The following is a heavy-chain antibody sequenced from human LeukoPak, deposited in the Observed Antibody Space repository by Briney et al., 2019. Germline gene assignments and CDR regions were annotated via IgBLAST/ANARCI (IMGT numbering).Heavy chain of an antibody. CDR1: GYTFTDYF. CDR3: ARAIPVRYLLGGDYYERSSHGFDI. D-gene: IGHD2-21*02. CDR2: INPSSCGT. Sequence: SVKVSCKASGYTFTDYFIHWVRQAPGQGLEWMGWINPSSCGTNYAQKFQGRVTVTRVTSINTAYMEVTRLTSDDTAVYYSARAIPVRYLLGGDYYERSSHGFDIWGQGTMITVSS. J-gene: IGHJ3*02. V-gene: IGHV1-2*02.